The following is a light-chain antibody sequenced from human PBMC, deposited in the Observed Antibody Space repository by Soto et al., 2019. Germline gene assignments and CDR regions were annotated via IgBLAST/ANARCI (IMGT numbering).Light chain of an antibody. CDR3: QSYDSSLSASV. CDR1: SSDVGGYNY. Sequence: QSALTQPASVSGSPGQSITISCTGTSSDVGGYNYVSWYQQHPGKAPKLMIYEVSNRPSGVPDRFSGSKSGTSASLVITGLQAEDEADYYCQSYDSSLSASVFGGGTKVTVL. V-gene: IGLV2-14*01. J-gene: IGLJ3*02. CDR2: EVS.